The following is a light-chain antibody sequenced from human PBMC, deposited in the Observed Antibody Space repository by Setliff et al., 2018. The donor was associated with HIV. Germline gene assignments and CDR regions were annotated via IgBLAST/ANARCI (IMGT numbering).Light chain of an antibody. CDR1: SSDVEGYNL. Sequence: SVLTQPASVSGSPGQSITISCTETSSDVEGYNLVSWYQQHPDKAPKLMMYEVTKRPSGVSNRFSGSKSGNTASLTVSGLQAEDEADYYCSSYAGSNVYVFGTGTKVTVL. J-gene: IGLJ1*01. CDR3: SSYAGSNVYV. V-gene: IGLV2-14*02. CDR2: EVT.